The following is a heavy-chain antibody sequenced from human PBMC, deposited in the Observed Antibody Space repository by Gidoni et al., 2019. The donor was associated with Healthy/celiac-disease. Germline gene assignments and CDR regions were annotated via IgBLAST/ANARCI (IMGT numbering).Heavy chain of an antibody. CDR2: ISGSGGST. D-gene: IGHD1-26*01. V-gene: IGHV3-23*01. J-gene: IGHJ4*02. CDR3: AKARGSYFSAGEVNFDY. Sequence: EVQLLESGGGLVQPGGSLRLSCAASGFTFSSYAMSWVRQAPGKGLEWVSAISGSGGSTYYADSVKGRFTISRDNSKNTLYLQMNSLRAEDTAVYYCAKARGSYFSAGEVNFDYWGQGTLVTVSS. CDR1: GFTFSSYA.